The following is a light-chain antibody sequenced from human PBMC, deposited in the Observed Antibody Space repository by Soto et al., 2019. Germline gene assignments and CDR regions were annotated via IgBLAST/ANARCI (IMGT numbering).Light chain of an antibody. Sequence: EIVLTQSPGTLSVSPGERATLSFRASQSVTSRYIAWIQQKPGQAPRLLIYGASIRAAGIPDRFGGSGSERDFALTISRLEPEDFAVYYCHQYDSSGTFGQGTKVHIK. CDR3: HQYDSSGT. CDR2: GAS. V-gene: IGKV3-20*01. J-gene: IGKJ1*01. CDR1: QSVTSRY.